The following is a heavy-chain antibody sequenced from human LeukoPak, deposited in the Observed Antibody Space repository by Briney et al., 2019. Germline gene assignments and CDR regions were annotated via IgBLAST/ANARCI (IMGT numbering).Heavy chain of an antibody. Sequence: PSQTLSLTCTVSGGSISSGSYYWSWIRQPAGKRLEWIGYIYYSGSTNYNPSLKSRVTISVDTSKNQFSLKLSSVTAADTAVYYCAKADYDSEFDYWGQGTLVTVSS. CDR1: GGSISSGSYY. CDR3: AKADYDSEFDY. J-gene: IGHJ4*02. CDR2: IYYSGST. D-gene: IGHD3-22*01. V-gene: IGHV4-61*10.